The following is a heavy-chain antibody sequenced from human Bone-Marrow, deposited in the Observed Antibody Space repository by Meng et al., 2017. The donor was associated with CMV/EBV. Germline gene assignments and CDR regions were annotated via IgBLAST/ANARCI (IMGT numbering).Heavy chain of an antibody. CDR1: GDSVSSNSAA. J-gene: IGHJ4*02. CDR2: TYYRSKWYN. V-gene: IGHV6-1*01. D-gene: IGHD4-11*01. Sequence: EQLQKSGPGLVKPSQTPSLTCAISGDSVSSNSAAWNWIRQSPSRGLEWLGRTYYRSKWYNDYAVSVKSRITINPDTSKNQFSLQLNSVTPEDTAVYYCARGYSNRLPGGFDYWGQGTLVTVSS. CDR3: ARGYSNRLPGGFDY.